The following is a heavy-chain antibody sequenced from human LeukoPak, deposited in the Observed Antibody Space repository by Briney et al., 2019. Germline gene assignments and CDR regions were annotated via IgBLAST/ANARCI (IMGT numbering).Heavy chain of an antibody. D-gene: IGHD3-16*02. CDR1: GFTFSSYA. Sequence: GGSLRLSCAASGFTFSSYAMHWVRQAPGKGLEYVSAISSNGGSTYYANSVKGRFTISRDNSKNTLYLQMGSLRAEDMAVYYCARDPSPITFGGVIAFWGRGTTVTVSS. CDR3: ARDPSPITFGGVIAF. CDR2: ISSNGGST. J-gene: IGHJ6*02. V-gene: IGHV3-64*01.